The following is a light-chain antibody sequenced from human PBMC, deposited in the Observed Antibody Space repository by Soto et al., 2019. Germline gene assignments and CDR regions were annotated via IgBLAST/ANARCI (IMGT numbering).Light chain of an antibody. J-gene: IGKJ2*01. V-gene: IGKV3-15*01. Sequence: EIVMTQSPASLSVSPGDGAPLSSRPSQSVASNVAWYQQKPGQGPRLLIHGASTRAVGVPARFSGSGSGTDFTLTISSLQSEDFAVYYCQQYHNWPPQYTFGQGTKLQIK. CDR2: GAS. CDR1: QSVASN. CDR3: QQYHNWPPQYT.